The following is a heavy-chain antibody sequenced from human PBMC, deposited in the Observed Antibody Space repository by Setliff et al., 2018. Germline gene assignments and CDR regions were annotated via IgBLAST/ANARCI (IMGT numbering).Heavy chain of an antibody. J-gene: IGHJ5*02. V-gene: IGHV3-23*01. CDR3: AKSVGRGWSAFINWFDP. Sequence: PGGSLRLSCVVSGITFRNAWMSWVRQAPGKGLEWVSAISGSGGSTYYADSVKGRFTISRDNSKNTLYLQMNSLRAEDTAVYYCAKSVGRGWSAFINWFDPWGQGTLVTVSS. CDR1: GITFRNAW. CDR2: ISGSGGST. D-gene: IGHD3-3*01.